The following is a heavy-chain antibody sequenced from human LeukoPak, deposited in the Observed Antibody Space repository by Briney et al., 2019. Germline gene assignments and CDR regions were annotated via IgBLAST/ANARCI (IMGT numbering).Heavy chain of an antibody. CDR3: ARDRCSSTSCHNWFDP. J-gene: IGHJ5*02. CDR2: IYSGGST. Sequence: GGSLRLSCAASGFTVSSYYMSWVRQAPGKGLEWVSVIYSGGSTYYADSVKGRFTISRDNSKNTLYLQMNSLRAEDTAVYYCARDRCSSTSCHNWFDPWGQGTLVTVSS. D-gene: IGHD2-2*01. V-gene: IGHV3-66*02. CDR1: GFTVSSYY.